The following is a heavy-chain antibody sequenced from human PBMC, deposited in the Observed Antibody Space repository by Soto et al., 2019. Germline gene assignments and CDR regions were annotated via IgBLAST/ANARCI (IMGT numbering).Heavy chain of an antibody. D-gene: IGHD3-10*01. Sequence: SETLSLTCTVSGGSISSYYWSWIRQPPGKGLEWIGYIYYSGSTNYNPSLKSRVTISVDTSKNQFSLKLSSLTAADTAVYYCARGDREIDYWGQGTLVTVSS. CDR2: IYYSGST. CDR1: GGSISSYY. V-gene: IGHV4-59*08. CDR3: ARGDREIDY. J-gene: IGHJ4*02.